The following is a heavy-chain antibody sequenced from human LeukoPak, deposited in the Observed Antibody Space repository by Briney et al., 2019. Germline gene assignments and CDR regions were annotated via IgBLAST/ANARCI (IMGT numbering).Heavy chain of an antibody. Sequence: SETLSLTCTVSGGSISSSSYYWGWIRQPPGKGLEWIGTIYYSGSTYYNPSLNSRVTISVDTSKNHFSLKLSSVTAADTAVYYCARTDYDVLSWGQGTLVTVSS. J-gene: IGHJ5*02. V-gene: IGHV4-39*07. CDR3: ARTDYDVLS. D-gene: IGHD3-9*01. CDR2: IYYSGST. CDR1: GGSISSSSYY.